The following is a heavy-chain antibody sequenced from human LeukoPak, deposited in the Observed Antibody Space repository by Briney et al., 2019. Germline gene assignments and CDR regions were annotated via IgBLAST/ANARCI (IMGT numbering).Heavy chain of an antibody. D-gene: IGHD2-21*02. CDR2: INHSGST. CDR1: GGSFSGYY. Sequence: KPSETLSLTCAVYGGSFSGYYWSWIRQPPGKGLEWIGEINHSGSTNYNPSLKSRVTISVDTSKNQFSLKLSSVTAADTAVYFCARAGDTVYYFDYWGQGTLVVVSA. CDR3: ARAGDTVYYFDY. V-gene: IGHV4-34*01. J-gene: IGHJ4*02.